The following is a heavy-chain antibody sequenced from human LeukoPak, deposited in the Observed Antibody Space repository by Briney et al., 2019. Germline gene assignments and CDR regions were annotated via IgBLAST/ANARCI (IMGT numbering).Heavy chain of an antibody. Sequence: GSLRLSCAASGFTFTDSWMSWVREVPGKGLEWIGEINHSGSTNYNPSLKSRVTISVDTSKNQFSLKLSSVTAADTAVYYCARDSLAYSSGWFRPTYYFDYWGQGTLVTVSS. CDR3: ARDSLAYSSGWFRPTYYFDY. CDR2: INHSGST. J-gene: IGHJ4*02. V-gene: IGHV4-34*01. CDR1: GFTFTDSW. D-gene: IGHD6-19*01.